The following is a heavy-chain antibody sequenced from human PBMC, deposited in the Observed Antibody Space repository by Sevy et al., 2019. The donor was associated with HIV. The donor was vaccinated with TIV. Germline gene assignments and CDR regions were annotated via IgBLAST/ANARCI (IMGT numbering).Heavy chain of an antibody. V-gene: IGHV4-59*01. CDR1: GVSISGYY. J-gene: IGHJ6*02. CDR3: ARAYSEYYYGMDV. CDR2: IYYNGRT. Sequence: SETLSLTCSVSGVSISGYYWSWIRQPPGKGLEWIGYIYYNGRTNYMPSLKSRVTISVDKSKNQFSLKVNSVTAADTAVYYCARAYSEYYYGMDVWGQGTTVTVSS. D-gene: IGHD4-4*01.